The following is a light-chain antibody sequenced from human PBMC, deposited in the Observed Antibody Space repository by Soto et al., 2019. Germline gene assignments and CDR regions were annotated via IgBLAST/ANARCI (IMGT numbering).Light chain of an antibody. CDR1: SSDVGAYNY. J-gene: IGLJ2*01. CDR3: SSYTSSNTLV. V-gene: IGLV2-14*01. Sequence: QYALTQPASVSGSPGQSITISCTGTSSDVGAYNYVSWYQQHPGKAPKLMIFEVIDRPSGVSNRFSGSKSGNTASLTISGLQAEDEADYYCSSYTSSNTLVFGGGTKLTVL. CDR2: EVI.